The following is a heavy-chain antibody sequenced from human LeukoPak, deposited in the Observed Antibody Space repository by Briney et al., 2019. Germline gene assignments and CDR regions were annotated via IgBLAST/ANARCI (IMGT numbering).Heavy chain of an antibody. D-gene: IGHD3-10*01. V-gene: IGHV4-59*08. J-gene: IGHJ4*02. Sequence: PSETLSLTCSVSGGSISYYYWSWIRQPPGKGLEWIGYSHDSGESNYNPSLQSQVIISRDTSKNQFSLNLMSVTAADTAVYYCAASSHSGSYRAYWGQGTPVTASS. CDR3: AASSHSGSYRAY. CDR1: GGSISYYY. CDR2: SHDSGES.